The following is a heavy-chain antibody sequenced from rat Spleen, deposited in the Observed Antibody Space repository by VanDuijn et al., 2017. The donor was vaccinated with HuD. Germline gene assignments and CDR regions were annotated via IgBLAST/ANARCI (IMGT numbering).Heavy chain of an antibody. V-gene: IGHV5-46*01. Sequence: EVQLVETGGELVQPGRSLKLSCAASGFTFSSFPMAWVRQAPKKGLEWVASISSGGGGTYYPDSVKGRFTISRDNAKSTLYLQMNSLRSEDTATYYCATDNYYSDPYVMDAWGQGASVTVSS. CDR3: ATDNYYSDPYVMDA. CDR2: ISSGGGGT. J-gene: IGHJ4*01. CDR1: GFTFSSFP. D-gene: IGHD1-1*01.